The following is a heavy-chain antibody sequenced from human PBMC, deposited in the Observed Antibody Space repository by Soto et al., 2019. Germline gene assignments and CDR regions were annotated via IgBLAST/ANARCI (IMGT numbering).Heavy chain of an antibody. D-gene: IGHD2-15*01. CDR3: ARHLDLVVAAGAIQH. CDR1: GGSISSSSYY. J-gene: IGHJ1*01. CDR2: IYYSGST. V-gene: IGHV4-39*01. Sequence: QLQLQESGPGLVKPSETLSLTCTVSGGSISSSSYYWGWIRQPPGKGLEWIGSIYYSGSTYYNPSLKSRVTISVDTSKNQFSLKLSSVTAADTAVYYCARHLDLVVAAGAIQHWGQGTLVTVSS.